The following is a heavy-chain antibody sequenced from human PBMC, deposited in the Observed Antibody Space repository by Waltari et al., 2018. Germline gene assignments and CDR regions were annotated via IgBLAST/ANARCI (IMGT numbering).Heavy chain of an antibody. CDR2: IRHTGDT. CDR1: GSSVRGYF. D-gene: IGHD6-19*01. Sequence: QLQLHESGPGLAQPPETPPPTCTVSGSSVRGYFWNWLRQAPGKGPEWIGYIRHTGDTKQNPSLKSRVTMSVDTSRNDFSLRLSSVTAADTAVYYCALWESGWRAFRFWGQGTLGTVSS. CDR3: ALWESGWRAFRF. V-gene: IGHV4-59*08. J-gene: IGHJ4*03.